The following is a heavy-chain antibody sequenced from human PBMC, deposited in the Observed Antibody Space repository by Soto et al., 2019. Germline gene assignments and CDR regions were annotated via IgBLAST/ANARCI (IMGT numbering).Heavy chain of an antibody. V-gene: IGHV1-69*13. Sequence: ASVKVSCKASGGTFSSYAISWVRQAPGQGLEWMGGIIPIFGTANYAQKFQGRVTITADESTSTAYMELSSLRSEDTAVYYCARAAKSVPGQLNTYYFDYWGQGTLVTVSS. J-gene: IGHJ4*02. CDR1: GGTFSSYA. D-gene: IGHD2-2*01. CDR2: IIPIFGTA. CDR3: ARAAKSVPGQLNTYYFDY.